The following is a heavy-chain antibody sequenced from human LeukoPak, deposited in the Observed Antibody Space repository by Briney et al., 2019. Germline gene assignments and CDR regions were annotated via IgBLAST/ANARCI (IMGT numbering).Heavy chain of an antibody. J-gene: IGHJ4*02. Sequence: ASVKVSCKASGYTFTSYYMHWVRQAPGQGLEWMGIINPSGGSTSYAQRFQGRVTMTRDMSTSTVYMELSSLRSEDTAVYYCARTSPLRYFEGFDYWGQGTLATVSS. CDR2: INPSGGST. CDR3: ARTSPLRYFEGFDY. D-gene: IGHD3-9*01. CDR1: GYTFTSYY. V-gene: IGHV1-46*01.